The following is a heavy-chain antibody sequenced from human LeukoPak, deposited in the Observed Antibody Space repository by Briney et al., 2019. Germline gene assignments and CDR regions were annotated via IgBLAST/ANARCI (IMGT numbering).Heavy chain of an antibody. V-gene: IGHV1-18*01. CDR1: GYTFTSYG. D-gene: IGHD3-10*01. CDR2: ISAYNGNT. CDR3: ARVIRGDWESYYYYYMDV. Sequence: GASVKVSCKASGYTFTSYGISWVRQAPGQGLEWMGWISAYNGNTNYAQKLQGRVTVTADESTSTAYMELSSLRSEDTAVYHCARVIRGDWESYYYYYMDVWGKGTTVTISS. J-gene: IGHJ6*03.